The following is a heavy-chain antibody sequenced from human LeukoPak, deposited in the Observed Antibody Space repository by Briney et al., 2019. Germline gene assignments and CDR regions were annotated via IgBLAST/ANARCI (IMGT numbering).Heavy chain of an antibody. V-gene: IGHV3-48*03. CDR2: ISSSGSTI. CDR1: GFTFSSYE. Sequence: GGSLRLSCAASGFTFSSYEMNWVRQAPGKGLEWVSYISSSGSTIYYADSVRGRFTISRDNAKNSLSLQMNSLRVEDTAVYYCARDLDGDYGWHFDPWGRGTLVTVSS. D-gene: IGHD4-17*01. CDR3: ARDLDGDYGWHFDP. J-gene: IGHJ2*01.